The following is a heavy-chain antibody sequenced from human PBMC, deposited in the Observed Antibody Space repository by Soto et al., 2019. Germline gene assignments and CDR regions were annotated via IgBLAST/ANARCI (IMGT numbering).Heavy chain of an antibody. Sequence: GGSLSLSCAAAGFTFSSYGRSWVRKAPGKGLEWVSAVGTGGTAYYADSVKGRFTISRDNSKNTLYLQMNSLRAEDTAVYYSVPYITAAGTRYFQHWGQGTLVTVSS. D-gene: IGHD6-13*01. V-gene: IGHV3-23*01. CDR1: GFTFSSYG. CDR2: VGTGGTA. CDR3: VPYITAAGTRYFQH. J-gene: IGHJ1*01.